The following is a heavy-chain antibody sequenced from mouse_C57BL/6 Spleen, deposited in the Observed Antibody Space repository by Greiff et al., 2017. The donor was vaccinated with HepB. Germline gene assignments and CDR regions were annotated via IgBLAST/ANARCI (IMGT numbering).Heavy chain of an antibody. D-gene: IGHD2-2*01. CDR1: GYTFTDYE. CDR3: TRWYGYDQAWLAY. J-gene: IGHJ3*01. CDR2: IDPETGGT. V-gene: IGHV1-15*01. Sequence: VQLQQSGAELVRPGASVTLSCKASGYTFTDYEMHWVKQTPVHGLEWIGAIDPETGGTAYNQKFKGKAILTADKSSSTAYMELRSLTSEASAVYYCTRWYGYDQAWLAYWGQGTLVTVSA.